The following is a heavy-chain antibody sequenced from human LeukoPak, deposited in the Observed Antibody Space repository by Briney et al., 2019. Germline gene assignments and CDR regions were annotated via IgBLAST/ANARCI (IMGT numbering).Heavy chain of an antibody. CDR3: ARDGCSSTTNCDENNCFDP. CDR2: INPSGGST. CDR1: GYTFSDYY. J-gene: IGHJ5*02. Sequence: ASVKVSCKASGYTFSDYYMRWVRQAPGQGLEWMGVINPSGGSTRYAQKFQGRVTMTRDMSTSTVDMELSSLRSEDTAVYYCARDGCSSTTNCDENNCFDPGAREPWSSSPQ. D-gene: IGHD2/OR15-2a*01. V-gene: IGHV1-46*01.